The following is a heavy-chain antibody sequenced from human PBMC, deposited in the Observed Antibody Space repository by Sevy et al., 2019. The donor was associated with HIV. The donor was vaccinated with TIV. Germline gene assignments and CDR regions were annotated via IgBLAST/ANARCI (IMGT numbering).Heavy chain of an antibody. CDR1: GFTFSSYA. CDR3: ARERGRAFDI. V-gene: IGHV3-30-3*01. CDR2: ISYDGSNK. J-gene: IGHJ3*02. Sequence: GGSLILSCAASGFTFSSYAMHWVRQAPGKGLEWVAVISYDGSNKYYADSVKGRFTISRDNSKNTLYLQMNSLRAEDTAVYYCARERGRAFDIWGQGTMVTVSS.